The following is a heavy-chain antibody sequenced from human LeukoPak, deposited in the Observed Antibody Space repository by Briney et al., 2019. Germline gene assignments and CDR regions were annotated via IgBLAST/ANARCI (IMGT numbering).Heavy chain of an antibody. Sequence: GESLKICCQGSGYSFPNYWIGWVRQMPGKGLEWMGIIYPDDSDTRYSPSFQGQVTISVDKSISTAYLQWSSLKASDTAMYYCARHSATRGSGYNGVGYWGQGTLVTVSS. CDR2: IYPDDSDT. V-gene: IGHV5-51*01. D-gene: IGHD5-24*01. CDR1: GYSFPNYW. CDR3: ARHSATRGSGYNGVGY. J-gene: IGHJ4*02.